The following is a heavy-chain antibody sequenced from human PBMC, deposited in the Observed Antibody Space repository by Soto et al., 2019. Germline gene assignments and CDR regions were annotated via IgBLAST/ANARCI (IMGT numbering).Heavy chain of an antibody. Sequence: GGSLRLYCAASGFTFSSYSMNWVRQAPGKGLEWVSSISSSSSYIYYADSVKGRFTISRDNAKNSLYLQMNSLRAEDTAVYYCARDRWFKPVGKCDSWGQGTLVTVSS. J-gene: IGHJ5*01. D-gene: IGHD2-15*01. CDR3: ARDRWFKPVGKCDS. CDR2: ISSSSSYI. CDR1: GFTFSSYS. V-gene: IGHV3-21*01.